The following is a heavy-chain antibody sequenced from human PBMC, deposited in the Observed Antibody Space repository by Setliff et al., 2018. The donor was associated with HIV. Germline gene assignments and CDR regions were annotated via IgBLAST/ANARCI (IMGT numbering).Heavy chain of an antibody. Sequence: ETLSLTCTVSGVSISSHYWSWVRQAPGKGLEWVSSISSSSSYIYYADSVKGRFTISRDNAKNSLYLQMNSLRAEDTAVYYCARVVGGYCSSTSCYGGWFDPWGQGTLVTVSS. CDR1: GVSISSHY. CDR2: ISSSSSYI. D-gene: IGHD2-2*01. V-gene: IGHV3-21*01. CDR3: ARVVGGYCSSTSCYGGWFDP. J-gene: IGHJ5*02.